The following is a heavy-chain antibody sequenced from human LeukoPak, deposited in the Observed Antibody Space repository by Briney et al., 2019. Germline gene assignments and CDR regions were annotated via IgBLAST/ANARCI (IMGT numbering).Heavy chain of an antibody. CDR2: INPNSGGT. CDR3: ARRRSTSSWYDY. Sequence: ASVKVSCKASGYTFTGYYMHWVRQAPGQGLEWMGWINPNSGGTNYAQKFQGRVTMTRDTSISTAYMELSRLRSDDTAVYYCARRRSTSSWYDYWGQGTLVTVSS. J-gene: IGHJ4*02. CDR1: GYTFTGYY. V-gene: IGHV1-2*02. D-gene: IGHD6-13*01.